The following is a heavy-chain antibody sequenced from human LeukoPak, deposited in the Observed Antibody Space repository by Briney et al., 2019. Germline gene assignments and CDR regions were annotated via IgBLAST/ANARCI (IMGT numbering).Heavy chain of an antibody. Sequence: GESLKISCAASGFTFSSYEMNWVRQAPGKGLEWVSYISSSGSTIYYADSVKGRFTISRDNAKNSLYLQMNSLRAEDTAVYYCARGREYYYDSSGYWDWDSWGQGTLVTVSS. J-gene: IGHJ5*01. V-gene: IGHV3-48*03. CDR3: ARGREYYYDSSGYWDWDS. CDR2: ISSSGSTI. D-gene: IGHD3-22*01. CDR1: GFTFSSYE.